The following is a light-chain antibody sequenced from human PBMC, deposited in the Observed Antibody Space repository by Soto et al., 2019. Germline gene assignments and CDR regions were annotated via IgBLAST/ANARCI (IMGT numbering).Light chain of an antibody. CDR3: AAWDDSLSANWV. CDR2: SNN. Sequence: QSVLTQPPSASGTPGQRVTISCSGSSSNIGSNYVYWYQQLPGTAPKLLIYSNNQRPSGVPDRFSGSKSGTSASLAISGLRSEDEADYYCAAWDDSLSANWVFGVGTKVTVL. V-gene: IGLV1-47*02. CDR1: SSNIGSNY. J-gene: IGLJ3*02.